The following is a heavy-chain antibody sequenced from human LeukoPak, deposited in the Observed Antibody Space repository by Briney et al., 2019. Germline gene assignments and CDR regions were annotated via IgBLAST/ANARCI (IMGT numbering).Heavy chain of an antibody. D-gene: IGHD1-26*01. Sequence: GASVKVSCKASGCTFTGYYMHWVRQAPGQGLEWMGRINPNSGGTNYAQKFQGRVTMTRDTSISTAYMELSRLRSDDTAVYYCASFETDFTQQWELHAFDIWGQGTMVTVSS. CDR1: GCTFTGYY. CDR2: INPNSGGT. CDR3: ASFETDFTQQWELHAFDI. J-gene: IGHJ3*02. V-gene: IGHV1-2*06.